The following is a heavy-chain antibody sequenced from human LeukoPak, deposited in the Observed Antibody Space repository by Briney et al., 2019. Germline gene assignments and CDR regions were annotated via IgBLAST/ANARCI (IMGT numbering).Heavy chain of an antibody. CDR3: ARDRGGSYSVFDY. V-gene: IGHV1-2*02. D-gene: IGHD1-26*01. Sequence: GVSVEVSCKASGYTFTGYYMHWVRQAPGQGLEWMGWINPNSGGTNYAQKFQGRVTMTRDTSISTAYMELSRLRSDDTAVYYCARDRGGSYSVFDYWGQGTLVTVSS. CDR1: GYTFTGYY. CDR2: INPNSGGT. J-gene: IGHJ4*02.